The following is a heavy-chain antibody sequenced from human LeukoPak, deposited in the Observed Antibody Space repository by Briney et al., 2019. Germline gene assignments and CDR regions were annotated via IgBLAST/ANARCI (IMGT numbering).Heavy chain of an antibody. J-gene: IGHJ5*02. Sequence: PSETLSLTCAVYGGSFSGYYWSWIRQPPGKGLEWIGEINHSGSTNYNPSLKSRVTISVDTSKNQFSLKLSSVTAADTAVYYCARALLGYSYGRTFDPWGQGTLVTVSS. CDR1: GGSFSGYY. CDR2: INHSGST. V-gene: IGHV4-34*01. CDR3: ARALLGYSYGRTFDP. D-gene: IGHD5-18*01.